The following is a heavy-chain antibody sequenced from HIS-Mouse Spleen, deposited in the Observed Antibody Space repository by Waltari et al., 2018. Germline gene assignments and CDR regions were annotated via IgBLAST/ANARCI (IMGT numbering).Heavy chain of an antibody. J-gene: IGHJ4*02. V-gene: IGHV4-34*01. CDR3: ARGRSPATVTIGYYFDY. CDR1: GGSFSGYY. D-gene: IGHD4-17*01. CDR2: INQSGST. Sequence: QVQLQQWGAGLLKPSETLSLTCAVYGGSFSGYYWSWIRQPPGKGLEWIGEINQSGSTNYNPSLKRRVTISVDTSKNQFSLKLSSVTAADTAVYYCARGRSPATVTIGYYFDYWGQGTLVTVSS.